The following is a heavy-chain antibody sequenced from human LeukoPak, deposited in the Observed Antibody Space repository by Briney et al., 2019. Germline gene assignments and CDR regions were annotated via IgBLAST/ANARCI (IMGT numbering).Heavy chain of an antibody. D-gene: IGHD2-2*02. CDR2: INSDGTRT. V-gene: IGHV3-74*01. Sequence: GGSLRLSCAASGFNFSSYWMFWVRQAPGKGLVWVSRINSDGTRTTYADSVKGRFTISRDNAKYTLYLQMNSLRAEDTAVYYCARRSSAIPSYFDLWGRGTLVTVSS. CDR3: ARRSSAIPSYFDL. J-gene: IGHJ2*01. CDR1: GFNFSSYW.